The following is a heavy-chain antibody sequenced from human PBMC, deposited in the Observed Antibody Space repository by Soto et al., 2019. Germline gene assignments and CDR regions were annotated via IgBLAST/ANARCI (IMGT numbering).Heavy chain of an antibody. D-gene: IGHD6-25*01. V-gene: IGHV4-30-4*01. J-gene: IGHJ6*02. CDR2: IYYSGST. CDR3: ERVYSNGYYGMDV. Sequence: PSETLSLTCTVYGGSISSGDYYWSWIRQPPGKGLEWIGYIYYSGSTYYNPSLKSRVTISVDTSKNQFSLKLSSVTAADTAVYYCERVYSNGYYGMDVWGQGTTVTVSS. CDR1: GGSISSGDYY.